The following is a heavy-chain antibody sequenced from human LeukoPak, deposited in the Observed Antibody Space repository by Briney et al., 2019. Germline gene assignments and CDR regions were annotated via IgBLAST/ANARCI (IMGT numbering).Heavy chain of an antibody. V-gene: IGHV3-23*01. CDR3: ASPKAVAAAGTLPRFDY. CDR2: ISGSGGST. J-gene: IGHJ4*02. Sequence: PGGSLRLSCAASGFTFSSYAMSWVRQAPGKGLEWVSAISGSGGSTYYADSVKGQFTISRDNSKNTLYLQMNSLRAEDTAVYYCASPKAVAAAGTLPRFDYWGQGTLVTVSS. CDR1: GFTFSSYA. D-gene: IGHD6-13*01.